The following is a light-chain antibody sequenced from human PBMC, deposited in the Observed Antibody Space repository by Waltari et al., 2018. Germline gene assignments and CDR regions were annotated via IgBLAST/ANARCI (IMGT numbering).Light chain of an antibody. Sequence: DIVMTQSPATLSVSPGERATLPCRASQSFGTNLAWYQQRPGQARRLLLYGPSSRATGIPARFSGSGSGTDFTLTINSLQPEDFALYYCQQYHNWPPWAFGQGTKVEIK. CDR2: GPS. V-gene: IGKV3-15*01. J-gene: IGKJ1*01. CDR3: QQYHNWPPWA. CDR1: QSFGTN.